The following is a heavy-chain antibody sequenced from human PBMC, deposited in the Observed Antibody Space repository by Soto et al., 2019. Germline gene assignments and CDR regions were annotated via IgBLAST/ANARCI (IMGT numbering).Heavy chain of an antibody. D-gene: IGHD6-19*01. CDR2: ISTTYKI. CDR1: GFTFSAYS. J-gene: IGHJ5*02. Sequence: GGSLGLSCAASGFTFSAYSMSWLRQAPGKGLDWVSTISTTYKIYYTDSVNGRFTISRDNAQNSLYLEMNSLRVEDTAVYYCARDGSGWSRSPWGQGTLVTVSS. V-gene: IGHV3-21*01. CDR3: ARDGSGWSRSP.